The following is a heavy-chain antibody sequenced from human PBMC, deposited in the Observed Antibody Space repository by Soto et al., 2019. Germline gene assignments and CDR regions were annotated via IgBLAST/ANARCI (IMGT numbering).Heavy chain of an antibody. Sequence: AETLSLTCTVSGGSIIIYYWSWIRQPPGKGLEWIGYIYYSGSTNYNPSLKSRVTISVDTSKNQFSLKLSSVTAADTAVYYCARAIAVAGSYYYYYGMDVWGQGNTVTVSS. D-gene: IGHD6-19*01. J-gene: IGHJ6*02. V-gene: IGHV4-59*01. CDR2: IYYSGST. CDR3: ARAIAVAGSYYYYYGMDV. CDR1: GGSIIIYY.